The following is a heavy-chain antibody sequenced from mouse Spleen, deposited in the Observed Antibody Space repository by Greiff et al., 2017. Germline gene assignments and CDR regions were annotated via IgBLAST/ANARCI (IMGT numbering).Heavy chain of an antibody. Sequence: QVQLQQSGAELVRPGTSVKVSCKASGYAFTNYLIEWVKQRPGQGLEWIGVINPGSGGTNYNEKFKGKATLTADKSSSTAYMQLSSLTSEDSAVYFCAREGGDSSGSWFAYWGQGTLVTVSA. V-gene: IGHV1-54*01. CDR2: INPGSGGT. D-gene: IGHD3-2*01. CDR1: GYAFTNYL. J-gene: IGHJ3*01. CDR3: AREGGDSSGSWFAY.